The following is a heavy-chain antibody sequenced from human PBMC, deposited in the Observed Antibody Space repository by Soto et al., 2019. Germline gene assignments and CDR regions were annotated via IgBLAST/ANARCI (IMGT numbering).Heavy chain of an antibody. Sequence: QVTLKESGPVLVQPTETLTLTCTVSGFSLSNARMGVSWIRQPPGKALEWLAHIFSNDEKSSSTALKSSLTSSKDTAKSQVVLTTTNMDPVDTAKYYCARMYSSSWSTYFDYWGQGTLVTVSS. CDR3: ARMYSSSWSTYFDY. CDR2: IFSNDEK. V-gene: IGHV2-26*01. J-gene: IGHJ4*01. CDR1: GFSLSNARMG. D-gene: IGHD6-13*01.